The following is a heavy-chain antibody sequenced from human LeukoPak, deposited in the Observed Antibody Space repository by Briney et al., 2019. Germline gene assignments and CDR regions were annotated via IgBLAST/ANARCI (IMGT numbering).Heavy chain of an antibody. CDR3: AKDPYVGGGYHFDR. V-gene: IGHV3-23*01. D-gene: IGHD3-22*01. CDR2: ITGSGGDT. CDR1: GFTFSSYA. J-gene: IGHJ4*02. Sequence: GGSLRLSCAASGFTFSSYAMNWARQAPGKGLEWVSTITGSGGDTYYADSVKGRFTISRDNSKNTLYLQMNSLRAEDTAIYYCAKDPYVGGGYHFDRWGQGSLLTVSS.